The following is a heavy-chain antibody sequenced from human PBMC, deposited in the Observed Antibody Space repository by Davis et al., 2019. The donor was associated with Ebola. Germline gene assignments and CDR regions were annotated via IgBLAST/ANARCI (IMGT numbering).Heavy chain of an antibody. CDR2: INPNSGGT. Sequence: ASVKVSCKASGGTFSSYAISWVRQAPGQGLEWMGWINPNSGGTNYAQKFQGRVTMTRDTSISTAYMELSRLRSDDTAVYYCASVITLDYWGQGTLVTVSS. J-gene: IGHJ4*02. D-gene: IGHD3-22*01. CDR1: GGTFSSYA. CDR3: ASVITLDY. V-gene: IGHV1-2*02.